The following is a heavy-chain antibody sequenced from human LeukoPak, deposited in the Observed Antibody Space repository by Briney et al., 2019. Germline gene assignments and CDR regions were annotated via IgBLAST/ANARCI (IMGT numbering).Heavy chain of an antibody. Sequence: PGGSLRLSCAASGFTFSSYAMTWVRQAPGKGLEWVSTISSSGYSTYYADSVKGRFTISRDNAKNTVYLQMNSLRAEDTAVYYCARDFGAGQFDYWGQGTLVTVSS. CDR3: ARDFGAGQFDY. CDR2: ISSSGYST. V-gene: IGHV3-23*01. D-gene: IGHD3-10*01. J-gene: IGHJ4*02. CDR1: GFTFSSYA.